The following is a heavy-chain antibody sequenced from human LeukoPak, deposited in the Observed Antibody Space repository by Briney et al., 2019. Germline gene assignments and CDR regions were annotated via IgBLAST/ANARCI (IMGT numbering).Heavy chain of an antibody. V-gene: IGHV3-30*18. CDR3: AKDPEGEGYFDY. D-gene: IGHD3-10*01. CDR2: ISYDGSNK. Sequence: PGGSLRLSCAASGFTFSSYGMHWVRQAPGKGLEWVAVISYDGSNKYYADSVKGRFTISRDNSKNTLYLQMNSLRAEDTAVYYCAKDPEGEGYFDYWAREPWSPSPQ. CDR1: GFTFSSYG. J-gene: IGHJ4*02.